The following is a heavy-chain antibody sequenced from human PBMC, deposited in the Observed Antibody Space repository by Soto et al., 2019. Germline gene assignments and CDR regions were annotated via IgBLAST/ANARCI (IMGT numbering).Heavy chain of an antibody. D-gene: IGHD2-15*01. CDR1: GGTFSSYA. CDR2: IIPIFGTA. J-gene: IGHJ4*02. Sequence: QVQLVQSGAEVKKPGSSVKVSCQASGGTFSSYAISWVRQAPGQGLEWMGGIIPIFGTANYAQKFQGRVTITEDKSTSTAYMELSSLRSEDTAVYYCARSTKRYCSGGSCYSFGFDYWGQGTLVTVSS. CDR3: ARSTKRYCSGGSCYSFGFDY. V-gene: IGHV1-69*06.